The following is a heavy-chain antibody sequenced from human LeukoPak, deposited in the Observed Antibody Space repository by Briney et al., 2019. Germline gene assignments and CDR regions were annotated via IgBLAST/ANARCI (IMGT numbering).Heavy chain of an antibody. CDR1: GYTFTSYG. V-gene: IGHV1-18*01. CDR2: VSAYNGDT. CDR3: ARVIAVTGTLGWFDP. J-gene: IGHJ5*02. D-gene: IGHD6-19*01. Sequence: VASVKVSCKASGYTFTSYGISWVRQAPGQGLEWMGWVSAYNGDTKYAQKFQGRVTMTTDTSTRTAYMELRSLRSDDTAVYHCARVIAVTGTLGWFDPWGQGTLVTVSS.